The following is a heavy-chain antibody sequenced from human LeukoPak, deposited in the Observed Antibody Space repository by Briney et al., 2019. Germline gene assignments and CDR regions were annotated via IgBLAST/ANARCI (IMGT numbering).Heavy chain of an antibody. CDR3: AKSYNGYESKPDY. CDR2: ISGSGGNT. J-gene: IGHJ4*02. V-gene: IGHV3-23*01. Sequence: GGSLRLSCAASGFTFSSYAMSWVRQAPGKGLEWVSAISGSGGNTYYADSVKGRFTIFRDNSKNTLYLQMNSLRAEDTAVYYCAKSYNGYESKPDYWGQGTLVTVSS. D-gene: IGHD5-12*01. CDR1: GFTFSSYA.